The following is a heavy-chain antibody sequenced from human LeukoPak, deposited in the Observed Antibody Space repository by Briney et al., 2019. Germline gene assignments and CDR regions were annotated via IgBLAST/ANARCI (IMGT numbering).Heavy chain of an antibody. CDR1: GFTFNSYS. CDR2: ISSSSSII. V-gene: IGHV3-48*04. Sequence: GGSLRLSCTASGFTFNSYSMTWVRQAPGKGLEWISYISSSSSIIHYADSVKGRFTISRDNARNSAYLQMNSLRAEDTAVYYCATGFARAGYSGYDYWGQGTLVTVSS. D-gene: IGHD6-13*01. J-gene: IGHJ4*02. CDR3: ATGFARAGYSGYDY.